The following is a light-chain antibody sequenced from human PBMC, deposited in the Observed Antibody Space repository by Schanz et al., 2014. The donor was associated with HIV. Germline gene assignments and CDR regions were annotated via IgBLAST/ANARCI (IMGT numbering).Light chain of an antibody. CDR2: WAS. CDR3: QQYYSTPWT. V-gene: IGKV4-1*01. Sequence: DIVMTQSPDSLAVSLGERATINCKSSQSVLYSSHNKNYLAWYQQKPGQPPKLLIYWASTRESGVPDRFSGSGSGTDFTLTISSLQAEHVAVYYCQQYYSTPWTFGQGTKVEIK. CDR1: QSVLYSSHNKNY. J-gene: IGKJ1*01.